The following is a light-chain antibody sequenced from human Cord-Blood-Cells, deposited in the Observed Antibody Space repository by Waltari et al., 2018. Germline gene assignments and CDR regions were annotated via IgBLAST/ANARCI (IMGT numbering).Light chain of an antibody. CDR1: QSVSSN. CDR2: GAS. Sequence: EIVITQSPATLSVSPGERATLSCRASQSVSSNLAWYQQKPGQAPRLLIYGASTRATGIPARFSGSGSGTEFTLTISSLQSEDFALYYCQQYNNWPLTFGGGTKVEIK. J-gene: IGKJ4*01. V-gene: IGKV3-15*01. CDR3: QQYNNWPLT.